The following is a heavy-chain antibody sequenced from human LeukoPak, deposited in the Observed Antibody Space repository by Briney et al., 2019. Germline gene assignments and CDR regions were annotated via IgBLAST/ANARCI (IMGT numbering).Heavy chain of an antibody. Sequence: ASVKVSCKASGYTFTSYGISWVRQAPGQGLEWMGWISAYNGNTNYAQKLQGRVTMTTDTSTSTAYMELRSLRSEDTAVYYCASWGEDYDILTGRDYWGQGTLVTVSS. D-gene: IGHD3-9*01. CDR3: ASWGEDYDILTGRDY. V-gene: IGHV1-18*01. CDR2: ISAYNGNT. CDR1: GYTFTSYG. J-gene: IGHJ4*02.